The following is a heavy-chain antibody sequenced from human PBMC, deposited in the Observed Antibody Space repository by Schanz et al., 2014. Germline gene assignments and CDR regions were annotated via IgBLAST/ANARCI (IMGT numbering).Heavy chain of an antibody. CDR1: GFTFSTYW. D-gene: IGHD3-16*01. CDR3: ARGGEGGEEKKRN. Sequence: EVQLVESGGGLVQPGGSLRLSCAASGFTFSTYWMSWVRQAPGKGLEWVANIKQDESERSYVDSVKGRFTISRDNAKTSLYGGRERRREEEKEGYYCARGGEGGEEKKRNWGKGTLVNV. CDR2: IKQDESER. V-gene: IGHV3-7*01. J-gene: IGHJ4*02.